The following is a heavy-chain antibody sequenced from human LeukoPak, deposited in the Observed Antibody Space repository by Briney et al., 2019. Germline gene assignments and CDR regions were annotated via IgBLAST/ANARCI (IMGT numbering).Heavy chain of an antibody. Sequence: ASVKVSCKASGYTFTGYYVHWVRQAPGQGLEWMGWINPNSGGTNYAQKFQGRVTMTRDTSISTAYMELSRLRSDDTAVYYCARFPSKAVAGNMGDYWGQGTLVTVSS. CDR1: GYTFTGYY. CDR3: ARFPSKAVAGNMGDY. J-gene: IGHJ4*02. CDR2: INPNSGGT. V-gene: IGHV1-2*02. D-gene: IGHD6-19*01.